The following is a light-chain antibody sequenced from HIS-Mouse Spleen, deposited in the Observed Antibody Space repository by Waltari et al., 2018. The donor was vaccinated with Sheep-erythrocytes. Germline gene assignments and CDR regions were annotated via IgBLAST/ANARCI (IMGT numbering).Light chain of an antibody. V-gene: IGKV1-5*03. CDR3: QQYNSSLT. CDR1: QSISSW. Sequence: DIQMTQSPSTLSASVGDRVTITCRVSQSISSWLAWYQQKPGKAPKLLIYKASSLESGVPSRFSGSGSGTEFTLTISSLQPDDFATYYCQQYNSSLTFGPGTKVDIK. CDR2: KAS. J-gene: IGKJ3*01.